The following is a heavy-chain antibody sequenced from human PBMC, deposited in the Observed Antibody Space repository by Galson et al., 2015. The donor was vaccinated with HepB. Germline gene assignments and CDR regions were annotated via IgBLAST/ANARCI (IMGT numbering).Heavy chain of an antibody. D-gene: IGHD1-14*01. V-gene: IGHV4-59*01. J-gene: IGHJ6*02. CDR2: IYYSGGT. CDR1: GGSINSYY. CDR3: AREEGNPYYYYAMDV. Sequence: LSLTCTVSGGSINSYYWSWIRQPPGKGLEWIGYIYYSGGTNYNPSLKSQVTISIDTSKTQFSLRLNSVIAADTAVYYCAREEGNPYYYYAMDVWGQGTTVTVSS.